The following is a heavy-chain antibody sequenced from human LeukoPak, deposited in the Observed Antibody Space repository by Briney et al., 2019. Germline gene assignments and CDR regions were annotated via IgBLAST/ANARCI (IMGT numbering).Heavy chain of an antibody. Sequence: GGSLRLSCAASGFTFSSSAMSWVRQAPGKGLEWVSAISNNGGYTYYADSVEGRFTISRDNSKSTLCLQMNSLRAEDTAVYYCAKQLGYCSDGSCYFPYWGQGPLVTVSS. CDR3: AKQLGYCSDGSCYFPY. D-gene: IGHD2-15*01. CDR2: ISNNGGYT. J-gene: IGHJ4*02. CDR1: GFTFSSSA. V-gene: IGHV3-23*01.